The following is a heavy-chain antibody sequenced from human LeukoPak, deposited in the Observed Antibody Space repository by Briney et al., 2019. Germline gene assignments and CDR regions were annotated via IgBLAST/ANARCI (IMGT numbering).Heavy chain of an antibody. CDR2: TYYRSKWYY. D-gene: IGHD1-1*01. J-gene: IGHJ3*02. V-gene: IGHV6-1*01. CDR3: ARVMSDWNHEGAFDI. Sequence: SQTLSLTCATSGDSVSSDSAAWNWIRQSPSRGLEWLGRTYYRSKWYYDYAISVQSRITIDPDTSMNQFSLQLTSVTPDDTAVYYCARVMSDWNHEGAFDIWGQGTLVTVSS. CDR1: GDSVSSDSAA.